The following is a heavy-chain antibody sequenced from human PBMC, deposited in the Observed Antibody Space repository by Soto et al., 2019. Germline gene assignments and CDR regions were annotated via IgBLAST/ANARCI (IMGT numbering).Heavy chain of an antibody. CDR2: IIPISGTA. Sequence: QVQLVQSGAEVKKPGSSVKVSCKASGGTFSSYAISWVRQAPGQGLEWMGGIIPISGTANYAEKFQGRVTITADESTITAYMELSSLMSEDTAVYYCARSQGSSTSLEIYYYYYYGMDVWGQGTTVTVSS. CDR3: ARSQGSSTSLEIYYYYYYGMDV. J-gene: IGHJ6*02. CDR1: GGTFSSYA. D-gene: IGHD2-2*01. V-gene: IGHV1-69*01.